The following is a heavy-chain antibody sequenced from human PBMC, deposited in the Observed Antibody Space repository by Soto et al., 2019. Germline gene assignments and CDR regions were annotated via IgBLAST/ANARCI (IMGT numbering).Heavy chain of an antibody. J-gene: IGHJ5*02. D-gene: IGHD3-10*01. CDR2: IYYSGST. V-gene: IGHV4-59*01. Sequence: QVQLQESGPGLVKPSETLSLTCTVSGGSISSYYWSWIRQPPGKGLEWIGYIYYSGSTNYNPSLKSRGTISVDTTKNQFSLKLSSVTAADTAVYYCASYGSGRYPRFDPWGQGTLVTVSS. CDR1: GGSISSYY. CDR3: ASYGSGRYPRFDP.